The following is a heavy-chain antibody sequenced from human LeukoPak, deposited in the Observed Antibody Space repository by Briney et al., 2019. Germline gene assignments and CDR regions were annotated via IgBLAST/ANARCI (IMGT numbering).Heavy chain of an antibody. V-gene: IGHV3-30*04. CDR2: ISYDGSNK. D-gene: IGHD5-12*01. CDR3: ARSLATSYYMDV. CDR1: GFTFSNYA. J-gene: IGHJ6*03. Sequence: GGSLRLSCAASGFTFSNYAMHWVRQAPGKGLEWVAVISYDGSNKFYADSVKGRFTISRDNSKNTLHLQMNSLRAEDTAVYYCARSLATSYYMDVWGKGTTVTVSS.